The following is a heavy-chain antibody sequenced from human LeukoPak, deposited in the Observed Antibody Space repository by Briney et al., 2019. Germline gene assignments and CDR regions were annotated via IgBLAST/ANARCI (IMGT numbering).Heavy chain of an antibody. Sequence: GGSLRLSCAASGFTFSSSAMSWVRQAPGKGLEWVSAISNNGGYTYYADSVQGRFTISRDNSKSTLYLQMNSLRAEDTAVYYCAKDVGYDFWSGYYPSEYFQHWGQGTLVTVSS. CDR1: GFTFSSSA. V-gene: IGHV3-23*01. J-gene: IGHJ1*01. CDR2: ISNNGGYT. D-gene: IGHD3-3*01. CDR3: AKDVGYDFWSGYYPSEYFQH.